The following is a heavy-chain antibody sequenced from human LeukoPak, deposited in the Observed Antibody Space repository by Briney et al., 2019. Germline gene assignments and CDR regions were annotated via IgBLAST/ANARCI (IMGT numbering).Heavy chain of an antibody. Sequence: PGGSLRLSCAASGFTVSSNYMSWVRQAPGKGLEWVSVIYSGGYTYYADSVKGRFTISRDSSKNTLYLQMNSLRAEDTAVYYCARDLSPWETRNPDAFDIWGQGTMVTVSS. V-gene: IGHV3-53*01. D-gene: IGHD1-14*01. CDR3: ARDLSPWETRNPDAFDI. CDR1: GFTVSSNY. J-gene: IGHJ3*02. CDR2: IYSGGYT.